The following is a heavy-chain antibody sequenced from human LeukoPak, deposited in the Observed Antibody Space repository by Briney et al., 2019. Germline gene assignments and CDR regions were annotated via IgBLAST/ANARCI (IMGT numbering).Heavy chain of an antibody. CDR3: ARDPGTHDYSNYYA. V-gene: IGHV3-11*04. CDR2: ISSSSSTI. CDR1: GFTVSDNS. D-gene: IGHD4-11*01. Sequence: PGGSLRLSCTVSGFTVSDNSTSWVRQAPGKGLEWVSYISSSSSTIYYADSVKGRFTISRDNAKNSLYLQMNSLRAEDTAVYYCARDPGTHDYSNYYAWGQGTLVTVSS. J-gene: IGHJ5*02.